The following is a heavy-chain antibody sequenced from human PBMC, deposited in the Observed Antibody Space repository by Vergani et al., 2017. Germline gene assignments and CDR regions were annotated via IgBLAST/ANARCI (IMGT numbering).Heavy chain of an antibody. V-gene: IGHV3-21*01. CDR2: ISSSSSYR. CDR3: ARGNEWYSSSPRY. Sequence: EVQLVESGGGLVKPGGSLRLSCVASGFTFGSYSMNWVRQAPGKGLEWVSFISSSSSYRYYADSVKGRFTISRDNGEYSLLLQMNSLRPEDTAVYYCARGNEWYSSSPRYWGQGTLVTVSS. J-gene: IGHJ4*02. CDR1: GFTFGSYS. D-gene: IGHD6-6*01.